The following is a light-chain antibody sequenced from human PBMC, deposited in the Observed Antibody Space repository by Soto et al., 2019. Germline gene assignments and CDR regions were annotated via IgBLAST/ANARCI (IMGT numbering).Light chain of an antibody. Sequence: DIQMTQSPSSLSASVGDRVTISCRASQSISTYLNWYRQKPGKAPELLIYAASSLQSGVPSRFSGSGSGTDFTLTMSNLQPEDFSSYYCQQSYSSPNTFGQGTKLEI. CDR3: QQSYSSPNT. CDR2: AAS. J-gene: IGKJ2*01. CDR1: QSISTY. V-gene: IGKV1-39*01.